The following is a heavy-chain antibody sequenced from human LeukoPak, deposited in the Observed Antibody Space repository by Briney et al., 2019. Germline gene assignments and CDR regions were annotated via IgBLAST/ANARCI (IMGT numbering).Heavy chain of an antibody. V-gene: IGHV1-69*05. CDR3: ARGDDDLYYYYMDV. J-gene: IGHJ6*03. CDR2: TIPIFGTA. CDR1: GGTFSSYA. D-gene: IGHD1-1*01. Sequence: SVKVSFKCSGGTFSSYAISWVRPAPGQGLEWMGGTIPIFGTANYAQKFQGRVTITTDDFTSTVYMEVSSLRSEDTAVYYCARGDDDLYYYYMDVWGKGTTVTVSS.